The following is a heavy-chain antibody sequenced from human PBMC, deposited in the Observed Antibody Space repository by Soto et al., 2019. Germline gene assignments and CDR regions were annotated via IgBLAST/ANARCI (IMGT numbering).Heavy chain of an antibody. V-gene: IGHV3-23*01. CDR2: ISGGGDTT. J-gene: IGHJ4*02. CDR1: GFTFNNYA. CDR3: AKGRGGSGSLTPRVDF. D-gene: IGHD3-10*01. Sequence: EVQLLESGGGLVQPGGSLRLSCAASGFTFNNYAMTWVRQAPGKGLEWVSAISGGGDTTSYADSVKGRFTVSRDGSKNTLYRQMSRRRAEDTALYYCAKGRGGSGSLTPRVDFWGQGTLVTVSS.